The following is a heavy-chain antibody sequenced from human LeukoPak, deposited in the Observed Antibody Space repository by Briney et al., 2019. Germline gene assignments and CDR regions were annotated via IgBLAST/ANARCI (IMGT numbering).Heavy chain of an antibody. CDR3: ARDSGRLLRYFDWSQTTDWYFDL. D-gene: IGHD3-9*01. V-gene: IGHV3-21*01. CDR1: GFTFSSYS. Sequence: GGSLRLSCAASGFTFSSYSMNWVRRAPGKGLEWVSSISSSSSYIYYADSVKGRFTISRDNAKNSLYLQMNSLRAEDTAVYYCARDSGRLLRYFDWSQTTDWYFDLWGRGTLVTVSS. J-gene: IGHJ2*01. CDR2: ISSSSSYI.